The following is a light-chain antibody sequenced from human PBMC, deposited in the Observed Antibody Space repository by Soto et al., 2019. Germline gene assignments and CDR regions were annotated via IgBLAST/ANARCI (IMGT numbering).Light chain of an antibody. CDR3: QQYNKFPSLT. V-gene: IGKV3-15*01. CDR1: QSVSSN. CDR2: GAS. J-gene: IGKJ4*01. Sequence: EIVMTQSTATLSVSPGERATLSCRASQSVSSNLAWYHQKPGQAPMLLIYGASTRATGIPARFSGSGSGTEFTLTISSLQSEDFAVYYCQQYNKFPSLTFGGGTKVEIK.